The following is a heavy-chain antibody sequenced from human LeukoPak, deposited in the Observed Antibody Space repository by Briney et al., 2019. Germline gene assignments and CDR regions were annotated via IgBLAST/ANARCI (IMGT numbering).Heavy chain of an antibody. CDR2: ISGSGGST. CDR3: AVGTSCPVR. CDR1: RFTLSNYW. V-gene: IGHV3-23*01. Sequence: GGSLRLSCAASRFTLSNYWMSWVRQAPGKGLEWVSAISGSGGSTYYADSVKGRFTISRDNSKNTLYLQMNSLRAEDTAVYYCAVGTSCPVRWGQGTLVTVSS. J-gene: IGHJ4*02. D-gene: IGHD2-2*01.